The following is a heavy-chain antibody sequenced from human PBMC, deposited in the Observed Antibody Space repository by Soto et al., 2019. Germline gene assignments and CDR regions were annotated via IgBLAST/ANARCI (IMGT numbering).Heavy chain of an antibody. CDR2: IYYSGST. V-gene: IGHV4-31*03. J-gene: IGHJ4*02. D-gene: IGHD5-18*01. CDR1: GGSISSGGYY. Sequence: QVQLQESGPGLVKPSQTLSLTCTVSGGSISSGGYYWSWIRQHPGKGLERIGYIYYSGSTSYNPSRKGRVTMSVDTSKNQFALKLSSVTAADTAVYYCARGSDTAMVSPESSWGQGTLVTVSS. CDR3: ARGSDTAMVSPESS.